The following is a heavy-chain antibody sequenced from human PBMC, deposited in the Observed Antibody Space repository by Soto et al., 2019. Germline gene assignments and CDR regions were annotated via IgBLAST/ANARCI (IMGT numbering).Heavy chain of an antibody. CDR3: ARTSMQSRGYSYGHGGMDV. CDR1: GYSFTSYW. CDR2: IYPSDSYT. D-gene: IGHD5-18*01. Sequence: GESLKISWKGSGYSFTSYWIGWVRQMPGKGLEWMGIIYPSDSYTNYSPSFQGHVTISADKSISTAYLQWSSLKASDTAMYYCARTSMQSRGYSYGHGGMDVWGQGTTVTVSS. J-gene: IGHJ6*02. V-gene: IGHV5-10-1*01.